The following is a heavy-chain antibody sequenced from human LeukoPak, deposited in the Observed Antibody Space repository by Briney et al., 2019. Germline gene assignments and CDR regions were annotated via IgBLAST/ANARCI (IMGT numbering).Heavy chain of an antibody. CDR3: AKGLYYDSSAYYGG. J-gene: IGHJ4*02. CDR2: ISGSGGST. D-gene: IGHD3-22*01. Sequence: PGGSLRLSCAASGFTVSSNYMSWVRQAPGKGLEWVSAISGSGGSTYYADSVKGRFTTSRDNSKNTLYLQMNSLRAEDTAVYFCAKGLYYDSSAYYGGWGQGTLVTVSS. V-gene: IGHV3-23*01. CDR1: GFTVSSNY.